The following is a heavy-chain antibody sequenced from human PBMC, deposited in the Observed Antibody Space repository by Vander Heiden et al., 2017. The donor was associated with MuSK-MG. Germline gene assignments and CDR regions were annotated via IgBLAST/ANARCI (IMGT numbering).Heavy chain of an antibody. V-gene: IGHV4-34*01. CDR1: GGSFSGYY. CDR2: INHSGST. D-gene: IGHD3-3*01. CDR3: ARGDYDFWSGYLDNWFDP. Sequence: QVQLQQWGAGLLKPSETLSLTCAVYGGSFSGYYWSWIRQPPGKGLEWIGEINHSGSTNYNPSLKSRVTISVDTSKNQFSLKLSSVTAADTAVYYCARGDYDFWSGYLDNWFDPWGQGTLATVS. J-gene: IGHJ5*02.